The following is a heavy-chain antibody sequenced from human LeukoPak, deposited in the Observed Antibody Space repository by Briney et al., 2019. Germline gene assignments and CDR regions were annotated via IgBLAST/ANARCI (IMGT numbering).Heavy chain of an antibody. CDR1: GGSISSYY. CDR2: IYYSGST. V-gene: IGHV4-59*08. CDR3: ARHEDCSGGSCYSTPRGWFDP. Sequence: SETLSLTCTVSGGSISSYYWSWIRQPPGKGLEWIGYIYYSGSTNYNPSLKSRVTISVDTSKNQFSLKLSSVTAADTAVYYCARHEDCSGGSCYSTPRGWFDPWGQGTLVTVSS. D-gene: IGHD2-15*01. J-gene: IGHJ5*02.